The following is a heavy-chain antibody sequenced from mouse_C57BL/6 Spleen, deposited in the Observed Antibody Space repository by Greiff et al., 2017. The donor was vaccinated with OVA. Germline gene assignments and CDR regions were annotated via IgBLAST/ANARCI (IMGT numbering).Heavy chain of an antibody. Sequence: QVQLKESGAELVRPGASVKLSCKASGYTFTDYYINWVKQRPGQGLEWIARIYPGSGNTYYNEKFKGKATLTAEKSSSTAYMQLSSLTSEDSAVYCCARAITTAYYCDYWGQGTTLTVSS. D-gene: IGHD1-2*01. CDR2: IYPGSGNT. J-gene: IGHJ2*01. V-gene: IGHV1-76*01. CDR3: ARAITTAYYCDY. CDR1: GYTFTDYY.